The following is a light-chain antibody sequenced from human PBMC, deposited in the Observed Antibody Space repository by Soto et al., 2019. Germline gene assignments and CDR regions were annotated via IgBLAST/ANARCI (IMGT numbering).Light chain of an antibody. CDR2: DVT. J-gene: IGLJ1*01. V-gene: IGLV2-14*01. CDR1: SSDVGDYNY. CDR3: SSYVSRSTLFV. Sequence: QSALTQPASVSGSPGQSITISCTGTSSDVGDYNYVSWYQQHPGKAPKLMIYDVTNRPSGVSDRFSGSKSGSTASLTISGLHAEDEADYYCSSYVSRSTLFVFGTGTKLTVL.